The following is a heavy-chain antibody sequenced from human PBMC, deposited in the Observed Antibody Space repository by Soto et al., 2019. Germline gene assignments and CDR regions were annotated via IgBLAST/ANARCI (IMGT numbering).Heavy chain of an antibody. J-gene: IGHJ3*01. CDR3: AKDTQSSNLNALDV. CDR2: ISWNSDNV. V-gene: IGHV3-9*01. CDR1: GFTFDDYA. Sequence: EAQLVESGGGLGQPGGSLRLSCAASGFTFDDYAMNWVRHAPGKGREWVSGISWNSDNVGYGDSVKGRFTISRDNAKNCLYLQMNGLRAEDTAFYYCAKDTQSSNLNALDVWGQGTTVTVSS. D-gene: IGHD6-13*01.